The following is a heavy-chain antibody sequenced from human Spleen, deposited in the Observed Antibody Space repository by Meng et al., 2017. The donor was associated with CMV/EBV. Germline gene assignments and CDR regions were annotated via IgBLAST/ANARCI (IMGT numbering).Heavy chain of an antibody. CDR1: GWSFGDYS. J-gene: IGHJ4*02. CDR2: INHSGTT. Sequence: YGWSFGDYSWTWIRQPPGKGLEWIGEINHSGTTNYNPSLKSRVTISLDTSKKQFSLKLTSVTAADTAVYYCARGTNSGSYFDYWAQGTLVTVSS. V-gene: IGHV4-34*01. D-gene: IGHD1-26*01. CDR3: ARGTNSGSYFDY.